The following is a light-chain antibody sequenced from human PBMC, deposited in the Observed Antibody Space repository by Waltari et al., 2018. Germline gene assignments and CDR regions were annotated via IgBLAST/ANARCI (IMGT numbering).Light chain of an antibody. Sequence: DIQMTQSPSTLSASVGDKVTITWRASESINSWLAWYQQTPGKAPKVLIYKASTLESGVPSRFSGSASGTEFTLTISSLQPDDFATYYCLQYNTYPYTFGQGTKLEIK. J-gene: IGKJ2*01. CDR2: KAS. CDR3: LQYNTYPYT. CDR1: ESINSW. V-gene: IGKV1-5*03.